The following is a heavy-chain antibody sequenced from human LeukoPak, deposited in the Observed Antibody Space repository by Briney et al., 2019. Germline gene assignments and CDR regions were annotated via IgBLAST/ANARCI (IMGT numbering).Heavy chain of an antibody. J-gene: IGHJ4*02. CDR3: ARQGGY. Sequence: SETLFLTCIVSGGSLSSYYWSWIRQSPGKGLEWIGYIYNSVSTNYNPSLKSRVTISVDTSKNQFSLKLSSVTAADTAVYYCARQGGYWGQGTLVTVSS. CDR1: GGSLSSYY. D-gene: IGHD3-16*01. CDR2: IYNSVST. V-gene: IGHV4-59*01.